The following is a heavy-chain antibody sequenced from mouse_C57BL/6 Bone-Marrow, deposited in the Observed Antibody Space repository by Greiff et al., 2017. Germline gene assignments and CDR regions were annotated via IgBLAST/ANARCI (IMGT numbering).Heavy chain of an antibody. CDR1: GFTFSDYG. J-gene: IGHJ1*03. Sequence: EVQGVESGGGLVQPGGSLKLSCAASGFTFSDYGMAWVRQAPRKGPEWVAFISNLAYSIYYADTVTGRFTISRGNAKNTLYLEMSSLRSEDTAMYYCARGGSRYFDGWGTGTTVTVSS. V-gene: IGHV5-15*01. CDR3: ARGGSRYFDG. CDR2: ISNLAYSI.